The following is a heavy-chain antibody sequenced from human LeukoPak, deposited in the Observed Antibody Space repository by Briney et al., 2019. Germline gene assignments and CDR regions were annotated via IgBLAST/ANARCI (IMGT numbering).Heavy chain of an antibody. CDR1: GGSISSYY. CDR3: AREIPYSSSLYYFDY. Sequence: SETLSLTCTVSGGSISSYYWSWIRQPPGKGLEWIGYIYYSGSTNYYPSLKSRVTISVDTSKNQFSLKLSSVTAADTAVYYCAREIPYSSSLYYFDYWGQGTLVTVSS. V-gene: IGHV4-59*12. CDR2: IYYSGST. D-gene: IGHD6-13*01. J-gene: IGHJ4*02.